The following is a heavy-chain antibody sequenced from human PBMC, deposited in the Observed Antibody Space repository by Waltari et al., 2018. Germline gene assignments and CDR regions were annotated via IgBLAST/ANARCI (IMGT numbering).Heavy chain of an antibody. D-gene: IGHD3-3*01. CDR3: AKVPVLRFLEWSFDY. CDR1: GFTFSRYG. J-gene: IGHJ4*02. CDR2: IRYDGSNK. Sequence: QVQLVESGGGVVQPGGSLRLSCAASGFTFSRYGMHWVRQAPGKVLEWVAFIRYDGSNKYYADSVKGRFTISRDNSKNTLYLQMNSLRAEDTAVYYCAKVPVLRFLEWSFDYWGQGTLVTVSS. V-gene: IGHV3-30*02.